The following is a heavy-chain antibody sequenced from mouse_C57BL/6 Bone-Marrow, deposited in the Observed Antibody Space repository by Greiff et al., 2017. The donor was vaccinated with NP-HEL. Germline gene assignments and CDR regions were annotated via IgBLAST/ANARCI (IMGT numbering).Heavy chain of an antibody. Sequence: QVHVKQPGAELVMPGASVKLSCKASGYTFTSYWMHWVKQRPGQGLEWIGEIDPSDSYTNYNQKFKGKSTLTVDKSSSTAYMQLSSLTSEDSAVYYCARPSKLGRYFDVWGTGTTVTVSS. CDR3: ARPSKLGRYFDV. V-gene: IGHV1-69*01. J-gene: IGHJ1*03. CDR2: IDPSDSYT. CDR1: GYTFTSYW. D-gene: IGHD4-1*01.